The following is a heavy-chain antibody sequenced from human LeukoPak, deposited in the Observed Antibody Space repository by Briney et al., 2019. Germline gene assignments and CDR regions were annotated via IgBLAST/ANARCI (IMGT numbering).Heavy chain of an antibody. V-gene: IGHV3-74*01. Sequence: PGGSLRLSCAASGFTFSSCWMHWVRQAPGKGLVWVSRINSDGSSTGYADSVKGRFTISRDNAKNTLYLQMNSLRAEDTAVYYCAKNDYCSGGSCYENNWFDPWGQGTLVTVSS. CDR3: AKNDYCSGGSCYENNWFDP. CDR2: INSDGSST. D-gene: IGHD2-15*01. J-gene: IGHJ5*02. CDR1: GFTFSSCW.